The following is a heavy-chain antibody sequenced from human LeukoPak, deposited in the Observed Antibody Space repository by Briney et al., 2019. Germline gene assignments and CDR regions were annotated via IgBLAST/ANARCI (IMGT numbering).Heavy chain of an antibody. Sequence: GGSLRLSCAASGFTFSSYSMNWVRQAPGKGLEWVSSISSSSSYIYYADSVKGRFTISRDNAKNSLYPQMNSLRAEDTAVYYCAREQEYDFWSGYSRYYFDYWGQGTLVTVSS. V-gene: IGHV3-21*01. CDR1: GFTFSSYS. J-gene: IGHJ4*02. D-gene: IGHD3-3*01. CDR2: ISSSSSYI. CDR3: AREQEYDFWSGYSRYYFDY.